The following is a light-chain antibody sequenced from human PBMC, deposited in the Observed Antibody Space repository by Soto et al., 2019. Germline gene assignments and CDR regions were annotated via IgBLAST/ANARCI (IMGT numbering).Light chain of an antibody. Sequence: EVVMTQSPATLSVSLGERAALSCRASLTVGTNLAWYQQKPGQPPRLLIYGASTRATGIPARFSGSGSGTDFTLTISSLQSEDFAVYYCQHHNNWPPGTFGQGTRVEIK. J-gene: IGKJ1*01. CDR1: LTVGTN. V-gene: IGKV3-15*01. CDR2: GAS. CDR3: QHHNNWPPGT.